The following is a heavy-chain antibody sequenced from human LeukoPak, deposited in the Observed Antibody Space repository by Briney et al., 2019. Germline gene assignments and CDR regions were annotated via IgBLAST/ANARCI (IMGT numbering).Heavy chain of an antibody. J-gene: IGHJ4*02. D-gene: IGHD4-17*01. CDR2: IDHSGST. CDR1: GYSISSGYY. CDR3: ARAGYGDYVYFDY. Sequence: SETLSLTCTVSGYSISSGYYWGWIRQPPGKGLEWTGSIDHSGSTYYNPSLKSRITISVDTSKNQFSLKLSSVTAADTAVYYCARAGYGDYVYFDYWGQGTLVTVSS. V-gene: IGHV4-38-2*02.